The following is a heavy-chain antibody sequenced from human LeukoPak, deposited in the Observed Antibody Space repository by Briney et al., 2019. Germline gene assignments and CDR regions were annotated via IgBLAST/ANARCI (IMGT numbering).Heavy chain of an antibody. CDR1: GGSISSYY. V-gene: IGHV4-59*01. J-gene: IGHJ6*02. Sequence: SETLSLTCTVSGGSISSYYWSWIRQPPGKGLEWIGYIYYSGSTNYNPSLKSRVTISVDTSKNQFSLKLSSVTAADTAVYYCARMDCPRTSCYNCYYSGMDVWGQGTMVTVSS. CDR3: ARMDCPRTSCYNCYYSGMDV. CDR2: IYYSGST. D-gene: IGHD2-2*02.